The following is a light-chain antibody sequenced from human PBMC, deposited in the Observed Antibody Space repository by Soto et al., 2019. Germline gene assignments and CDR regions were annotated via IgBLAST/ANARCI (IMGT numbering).Light chain of an antibody. Sequence: QSALTQPSSASASPCQTLTISCTGTSGDVGFYNFVSWYQQRPGKAPKLVIYEVTMRPSGVPDRFSGSKSGSTASLTVSGLQADDEADYYCASYAGTRLFVFGSGTKVTV. CDR3: ASYAGTRLFV. CDR1: SGDVGFYNF. V-gene: IGLV2-8*01. CDR2: EVT. J-gene: IGLJ1*01.